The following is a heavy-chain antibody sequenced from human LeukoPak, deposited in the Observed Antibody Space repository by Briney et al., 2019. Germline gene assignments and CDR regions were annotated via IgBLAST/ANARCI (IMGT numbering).Heavy chain of an antibody. J-gene: IGHJ6*03. V-gene: IGHV3-48*01. D-gene: IGHD3-3*01. CDR3: ARAGFGVVYYYMDV. CDR1: GFTFSTYS. Sequence: GGSLRLSCAASGFTFSTYSMNWVRQAPGKGLEWVSYIDTGTSTIYYADSVKGRFTISKDNAKNSLYLQMNSLRTEDTAVYYCARAGFGVVYYYMDVWGKGTTVTVSS. CDR2: IDTGTSTI.